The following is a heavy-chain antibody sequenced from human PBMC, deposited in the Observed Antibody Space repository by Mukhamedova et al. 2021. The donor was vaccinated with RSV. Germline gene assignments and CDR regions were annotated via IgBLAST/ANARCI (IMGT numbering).Heavy chain of an antibody. Sequence: SGSTNYNPSLKSRVTISVDTSKNQFSLKLSSVTAADTAVYYCARTRRYCSSTSCYLKNYYYYMDVWGKVTTVTVSS. CDR3: ARTRRYCSSTSCYLKNYYYYMDV. J-gene: IGHJ6*03. CDR2: SGST. V-gene: IGHV4-34*01. D-gene: IGHD2-2*01.